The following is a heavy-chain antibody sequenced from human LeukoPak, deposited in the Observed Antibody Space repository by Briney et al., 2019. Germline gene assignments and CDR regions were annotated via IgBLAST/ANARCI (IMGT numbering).Heavy chain of an antibody. D-gene: IGHD3-10*01. CDR3: ARVGTYYRSLDS. V-gene: IGHV4-59*01. J-gene: IGHJ4*02. CDR2: IYHSGGT. CDR1: GGSINDAS. Sequence: SETLSLTCTVSGGSINDASWNWIRQPPGQGLEWIGYIYHSGGTNYNPSLKSRVSISLDTSKNQFSLKLSSVTAADTAAYYSARVGTYYRSLDSWGQGTLVTVSS.